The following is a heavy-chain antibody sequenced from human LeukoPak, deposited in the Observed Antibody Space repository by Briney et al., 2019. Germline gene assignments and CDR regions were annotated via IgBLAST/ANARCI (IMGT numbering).Heavy chain of an antibody. J-gene: IGHJ5*02. D-gene: IGHD6-6*01. CDR3: ARGGIAARRGLYNWFDP. V-gene: IGHV1-18*01. CDR1: GYTFTRFN. Sequence: ASVEVSCKASGYTFTRFNISWMRQAPGQGLEWLGWISAYNGNANYAQKLQGRVTMTTDTSTSTAYMELRSLRSEDTAVYYCARGGIAARRGLYNWFDPWGQGTLVTVSS. CDR2: ISAYNGNA.